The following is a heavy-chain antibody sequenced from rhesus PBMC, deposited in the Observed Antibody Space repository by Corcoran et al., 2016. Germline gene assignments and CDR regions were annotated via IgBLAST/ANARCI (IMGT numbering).Heavy chain of an antibody. CDR2: IDSYSPGT. Sequence: VQLQESGPGLVKPSETLSLTCTVSDASIGSYNWTWIRQPPGKGLEWIGTIDSYSPGTNYNPSLKIRVTISKDTSKNQFSLKLNSVTAADTAVYYCARYWRLVNYYFDYWGQGVLVTVSS. D-gene: IGHD2-2*01. V-gene: IGHV4-81*01. CDR3: ARYWRLVNYYFDY. J-gene: IGHJ4*01. CDR1: DASIGSYN.